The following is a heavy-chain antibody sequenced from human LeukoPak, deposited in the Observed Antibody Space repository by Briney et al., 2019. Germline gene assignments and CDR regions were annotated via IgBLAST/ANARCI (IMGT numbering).Heavy chain of an antibody. CDR3: ARGRPYCSGGSCYLYWFDP. V-gene: IGHV4-59*01. J-gene: IGHJ5*02. CDR2: IYYSGST. Sequence: SETLSLTCTVSGGSISSYYWSWIRQPPGKGLEWIGYIYYSGSTNYNPSLKSRVTISVDTSKNQFSLKLSSVTAADTAVYYCARGRPYCSGGSCYLYWFDPWGQGTLVTVSS. D-gene: IGHD2-15*01. CDR1: GGSISSYY.